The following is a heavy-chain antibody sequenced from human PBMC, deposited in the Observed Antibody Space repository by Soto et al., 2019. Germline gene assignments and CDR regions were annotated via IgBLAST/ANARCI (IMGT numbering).Heavy chain of an antibody. CDR3: ARAGTTAEGACWSGYLSDYYYGMDV. CDR2: MNPNSGNT. V-gene: IGHV1-8*01. Sequence: QVQLVQSGAEVKKPGASVKVSCKASGYTFTSYDINWVRQATGQGLEWMGWMNPNSGNTGYAQKFQGRVTMTRNTSISTAYMELSSLRCEDTAVYYCARAGTTAEGACWSGYLSDYYYGMDVWGQGTTVTVSS. CDR1: GYTFTSYD. J-gene: IGHJ6*02. D-gene: IGHD3-3*01.